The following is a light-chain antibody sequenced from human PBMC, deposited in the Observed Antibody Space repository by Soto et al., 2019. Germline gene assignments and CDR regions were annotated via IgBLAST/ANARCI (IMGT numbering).Light chain of an antibody. CDR1: QSIYYY. CDR2: AAS. V-gene: IGKV1-39*01. J-gene: IGKJ1*01. Sequence: DIQMTQPPSSLSASVGDRVTITCRASQSIYYYLNWYQQKPGKAPKLLIYAASSLQSGVPSRFSASGSGTDFTLTISSLQPEDFATYYCQQNYSPPWTFGQGTKVEIK. CDR3: QQNYSPPWT.